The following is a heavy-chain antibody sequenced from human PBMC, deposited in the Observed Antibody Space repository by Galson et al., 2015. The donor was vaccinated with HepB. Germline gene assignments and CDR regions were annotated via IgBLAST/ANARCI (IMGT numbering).Heavy chain of an antibody. Sequence: CAISGDSVSSNYAVWNWIRQSPSGGLEWLGRTYYRSKWIYDYAESVKSRITITPDTSKNLVSLQLHSVTPADAAVYYCAYGVDVWGQGTTVTVSS. CDR2: TYYRSKWIY. CDR3: AYGVDV. CDR1: GDSVSSNYAV. J-gene: IGHJ6*02. V-gene: IGHV6-1*01.